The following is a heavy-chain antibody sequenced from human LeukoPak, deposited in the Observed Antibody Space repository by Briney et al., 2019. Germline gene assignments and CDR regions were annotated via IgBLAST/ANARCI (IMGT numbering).Heavy chain of an antibody. J-gene: IGHJ6*02. CDR3: TRGQEGNYYYFGMDV. CDR2: IRSKDYGGTT. CDR1: GFTFSSYS. V-gene: IGHV3-49*04. Sequence: GGSLRLSCAASGFTFSSYSMNWVRQAPGKGLEWVGFIRSKDYGGTTEYAASVKGRFTISRDESKSIAYLQMNSLKTEDTAVYYCTRGQEGNYYYFGMDVWGHGTTVTVSS.